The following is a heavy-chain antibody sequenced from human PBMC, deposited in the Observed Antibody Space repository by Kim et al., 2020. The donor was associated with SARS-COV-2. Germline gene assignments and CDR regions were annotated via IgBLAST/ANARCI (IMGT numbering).Heavy chain of an antibody. CDR3: ARLEHYDILTGTHNNWFDP. V-gene: IGHV5-10-1*01. CDR1: GYSFTSYW. J-gene: IGHJ5*02. Sequence: GESLKISCKGSGYSFTSYWISWVRQMPGKGLEWMGRIDPSDSYTNYSPSFQGHVTISADKSISTAYLQWSSLKASDTAMYYCARLEHYDILTGTHNNWFDPWGQGTLVTVSS. CDR2: IDPSDSYT. D-gene: IGHD3-9*01.